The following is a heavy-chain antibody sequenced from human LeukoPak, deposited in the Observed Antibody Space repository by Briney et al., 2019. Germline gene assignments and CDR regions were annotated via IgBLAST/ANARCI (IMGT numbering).Heavy chain of an antibody. CDR3: AKWHTSGLGAFDI. Sequence: GGSLRLSCAASGFTFSSYAMSWVRQAPGRGLEWVSAISGSGGSTYYADSVKGRFTISRDNSKNTLYLQMNSLRAEDTAVYYCAKWHTSGLGAFDIWGQGTMVTVSS. CDR2: ISGSGGST. V-gene: IGHV3-23*01. D-gene: IGHD3-22*01. CDR1: GFTFSSYA. J-gene: IGHJ3*02.